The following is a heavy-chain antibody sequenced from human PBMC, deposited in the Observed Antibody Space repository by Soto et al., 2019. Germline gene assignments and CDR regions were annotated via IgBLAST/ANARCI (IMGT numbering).Heavy chain of an antibody. D-gene: IGHD6-13*01. CDR2: INPNSGGT. CDR3: AREGGIAAAGTGYYGMDV. CDR1: GYTFTGYY. J-gene: IGHJ6*02. Sequence: ASVKVSCKAFGYTFTGYYMHGVRQAPGQGLEWMGWINPNSGGTNYAQKFQGWVTMTRDTSISTSYMELSRLRSDDTAVYYCAREGGIAAAGTGYYGMDVWGQGTTVTVSS. V-gene: IGHV1-2*04.